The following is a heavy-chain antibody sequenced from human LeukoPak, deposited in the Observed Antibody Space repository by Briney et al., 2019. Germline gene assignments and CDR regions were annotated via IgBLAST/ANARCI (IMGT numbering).Heavy chain of an antibody. V-gene: IGHV3-23*01. J-gene: IGHJ4*02. CDR1: GFTFSSYA. CDR3: AKGFTMVTTDY. Sequence: GGSLRLFCAASGFTFSSYAMSWVRQAPGKGLEWASAIRGSGGSTYYADSVKGRFTISRDNSKNTLYLQMNSLRAEDTAVYYCAKGFTMVTTDYWGQGTLVTVSS. D-gene: IGHD3-10*01. CDR2: IRGSGGST.